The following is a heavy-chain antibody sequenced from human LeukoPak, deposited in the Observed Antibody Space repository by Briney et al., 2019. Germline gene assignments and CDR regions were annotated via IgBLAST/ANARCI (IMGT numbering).Heavy chain of an antibody. Sequence: ASVKVSCKASGYTFTGYYMHWVRQAPGQGLEWMGWINPNSGGTNCAQKFQGRVTMTRDTSISTAYMELSRLRSDDTAVYYCARGETWIQLWSGVYWGQGTLVTVSS. J-gene: IGHJ4*02. CDR1: GYTFTGYY. D-gene: IGHD5-18*01. CDR2: INPNSGGT. CDR3: ARGETWIQLWSGVY. V-gene: IGHV1-2*02.